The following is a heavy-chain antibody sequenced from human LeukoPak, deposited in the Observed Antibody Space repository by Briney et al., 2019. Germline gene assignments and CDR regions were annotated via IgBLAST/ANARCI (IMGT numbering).Heavy chain of an antibody. Sequence: ASVKASCKASGYTFTSYYMHWVRQAPGQGLEWMGIINPSGGSTSYAQKFQGRVTMTRDTSTSTVYMELSSLRSEDTAVYYCARDSVESYYYDSSGYTTVGEYFQHWGQGTLVTVSS. CDR1: GYTFTSYY. D-gene: IGHD3-22*01. CDR3: ARDSVESYYYDSSGYTTVGEYFQH. J-gene: IGHJ1*01. V-gene: IGHV1-46*01. CDR2: INPSGGST.